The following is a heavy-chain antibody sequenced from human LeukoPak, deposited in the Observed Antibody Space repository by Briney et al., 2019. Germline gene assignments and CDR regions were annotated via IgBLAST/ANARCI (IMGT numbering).Heavy chain of an antibody. D-gene: IGHD1-1*01. CDR1: GFTFSSYG. Sequence: GGSLRLSCAASGFTFSSYGMHWVRQAPGKGLEWVAVISYDGSNKYYADSVKGRFTTSRDNSKNTLYLQMNSLRAEDTAVYYCAKAVWNDGAFDIWGQGTMVTVSS. V-gene: IGHV3-30*18. CDR2: ISYDGSNK. J-gene: IGHJ3*02. CDR3: AKAVWNDGAFDI.